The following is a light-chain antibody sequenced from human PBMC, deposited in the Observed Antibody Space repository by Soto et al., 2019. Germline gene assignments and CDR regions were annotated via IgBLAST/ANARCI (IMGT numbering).Light chain of an antibody. CDR1: SSDVGGYNY. J-gene: IGLJ2*01. CDR2: DVT. Sequence: QSVLTQPASVSGSPGQSITISCTGTSSDVGGYNYVSWYQQHPGKAPQLIIYDVTNRPSGVSNRFSGSKSGNTASLTVSGLQAEDEADYYCSSYTSSSTYVVFGGGTQLTVL. V-gene: IGLV2-14*03. CDR3: SSYTSSSTYVV.